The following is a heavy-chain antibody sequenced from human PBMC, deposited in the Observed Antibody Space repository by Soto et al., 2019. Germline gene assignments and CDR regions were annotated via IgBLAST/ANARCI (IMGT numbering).Heavy chain of an antibody. J-gene: IGHJ4*02. V-gene: IGHV1-46*01. Sequence: QVQLVQSGAEVKKPGASVKVSCKASGYTFTSYYMHWVRQAPGQGLEWMGIINPSGGSPSYAQKLQRRVTMTRDTSTSTVYMELSSLRSEDTAVYYCARGGGLRVAATFVDYWGQGTLVTVSS. CDR3: ARGGGLRVAATFVDY. D-gene: IGHD2-15*01. CDR2: INPSGGSP. CDR1: GYTFTSYY.